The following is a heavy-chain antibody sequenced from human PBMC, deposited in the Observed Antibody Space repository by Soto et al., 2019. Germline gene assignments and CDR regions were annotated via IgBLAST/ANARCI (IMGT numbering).Heavy chain of an antibody. CDR3: AGGSGSVFYYYGMDV. CDR1: GGSISSYY. J-gene: IGHJ6*02. D-gene: IGHD3-10*01. Sequence: SETLSLTCTVSGGSISSYYWSWIRQPPGKGLEWIGYIYYSGSTNYNPSLKSRVTISVDTSKNQFSLKLSSVTAADTAVYYCAGGSGSVFYYYGMDVWRQGTTVTVSS. V-gene: IGHV4-59*01. CDR2: IYYSGST.